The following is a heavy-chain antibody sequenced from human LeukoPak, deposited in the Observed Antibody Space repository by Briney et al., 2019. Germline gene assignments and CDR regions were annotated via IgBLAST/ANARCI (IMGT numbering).Heavy chain of an antibody. J-gene: IGHJ3*02. D-gene: IGHD2-21*02. CDR2: ISDSGTT. V-gene: IGHV4-31*03. CDR3: ARDVVVTSSPDAFDI. Sequence: SETLSLTCTVSGDSVTSGGYFWTWIRQHPGKGLEWIGYISDSGTTSYNPSLKSRVSISVATSNNQFSLMLSSVTAADTAVYYCARDVVVTSSPDAFDIWGQGTMVTVSS. CDR1: GDSVTSGGYF.